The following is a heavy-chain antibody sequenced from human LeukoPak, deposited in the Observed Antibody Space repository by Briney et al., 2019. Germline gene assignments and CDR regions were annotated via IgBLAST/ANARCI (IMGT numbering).Heavy chain of an antibody. J-gene: IGHJ4*02. CDR1: GYTFTSYG. D-gene: IGHD3-10*01. CDR2: ISAYNGNT. Sequence: TSVKVSCKASGYTFTSYGISWVRQAPGQGLEWMGWISAYNGNTNYAQKLQGRVTMTTDTSTSTAYMELRSLRSDDTAVYYCARDKPEFGEFDYWGQGTLVTVSS. CDR3: ARDKPEFGEFDY. V-gene: IGHV1-18*04.